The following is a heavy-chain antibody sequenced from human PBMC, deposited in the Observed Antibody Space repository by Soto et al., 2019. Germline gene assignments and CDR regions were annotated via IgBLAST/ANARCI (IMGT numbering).Heavy chain of an antibody. D-gene: IGHD3-22*01. CDR2: ISAYNGNT. V-gene: IGHV1-18*01. CDR1: GYTFTSYG. CDR3: ARDGPDSSGYYQPHY. Sequence: VASVKVSCKASGYTFTSYGISWVRQAPGQGLEWMGWISAYNGNTNYAQKLQGRVTMTTDTSTSTAYMELRSLRSDDTAVYYCARDGPDSSGYYQPHYWGQGTLVTVSS. J-gene: IGHJ4*02.